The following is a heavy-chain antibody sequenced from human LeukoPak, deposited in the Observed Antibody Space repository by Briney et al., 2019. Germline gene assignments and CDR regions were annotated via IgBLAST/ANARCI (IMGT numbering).Heavy chain of an antibody. V-gene: IGHV1-2*02. CDR3: AMGDYGDYAVYFDY. CDR2: INPNSGGT. Sequence: ASVKVSCKASGYTFTGYYMHWVRQAPGQGLEWMGWINPNSGGTNYAQKFQGRVTMTRDTSISTAYMELSRLRSDDTAVYYCAMGDYGDYAVYFDYRGQGTLVTVSS. J-gene: IGHJ4*02. CDR1: GYTFTGYY. D-gene: IGHD4-17*01.